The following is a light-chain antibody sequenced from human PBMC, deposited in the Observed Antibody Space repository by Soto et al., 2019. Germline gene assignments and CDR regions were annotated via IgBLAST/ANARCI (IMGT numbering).Light chain of an antibody. CDR1: QSITNY. Sequence: DIQMTQSPSSLSASIGDRVTITCRASQSITNYLKWYQQKPGKAPELLIYGSSSLQSGVPTRFSGSGSGTDFTLTISSLQPEDFATYYCQQSYSAPLTFGGGTKVEIK. CDR2: GSS. J-gene: IGKJ4*01. V-gene: IGKV1-39*01. CDR3: QQSYSAPLT.